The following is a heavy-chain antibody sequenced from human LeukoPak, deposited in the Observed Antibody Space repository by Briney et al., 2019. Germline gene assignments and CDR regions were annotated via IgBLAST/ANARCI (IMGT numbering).Heavy chain of an antibody. CDR1: GFTFSSYW. Sequence: GGSLRLSCAASGFTFSSYWMHWVRQVPGKGLVWVSRINSDGSSTSYADSVKGRFTISRDNANNTRYVQMNSLRAEDTAVYYCSTGSGHAFDIWGRGTMVTVSS. V-gene: IGHV3-74*01. CDR2: INSDGSST. D-gene: IGHD3-10*01. CDR3: STGSGHAFDI. J-gene: IGHJ3*02.